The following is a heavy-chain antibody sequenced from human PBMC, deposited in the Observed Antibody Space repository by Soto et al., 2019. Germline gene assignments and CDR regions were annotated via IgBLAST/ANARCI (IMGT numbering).Heavy chain of an antibody. CDR2: IWNDGSNE. CDR3: ARDDTGGVLTYYLDA. J-gene: IGHJ4*02. V-gene: IGHV3-33*01. Sequence: QVHLVQSGGGVVQPGKSLRLSCAGSGFNFNAYGMHWVRQGPGRGLEWLAIIWNDGSNEFYADSVKGRFTISRDNSKRTVSLQMNNLRAEDTAIYYCARDDTGGVLTYYLDAWGQGTLVTVSS. CDR1: GFNFNAYG. D-gene: IGHD2-8*02.